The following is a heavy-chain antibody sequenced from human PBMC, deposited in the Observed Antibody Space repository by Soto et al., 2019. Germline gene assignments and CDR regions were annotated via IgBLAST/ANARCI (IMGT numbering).Heavy chain of an antibody. D-gene: IGHD4-17*01. Sequence: EVQLVESGGGLVQPGGSLRLSCAASGFTFSSYSMNWVRQAPGKGLEWVSYISSSSSTIYYADSVKGRFTISRDNAKNALYLHMNSLRAEDTVVYYWAREYHDYGDHGYYYGMDVWGQGSTVTVSS. CDR3: AREYHDYGDHGYYYGMDV. J-gene: IGHJ6*02. CDR1: GFTFSSYS. CDR2: ISSSSSTI. V-gene: IGHV3-48*01.